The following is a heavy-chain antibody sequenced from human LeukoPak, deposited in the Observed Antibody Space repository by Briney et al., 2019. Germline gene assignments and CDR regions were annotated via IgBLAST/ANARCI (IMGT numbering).Heavy chain of an antibody. D-gene: IGHD3-3*01. J-gene: IGHJ5*02. CDR3: ARDNRSRDFWSVYSYNWFDP. V-gene: IGHV4-59*01. Sequence: SETLSLTCTVSGGSISSYYWSWIRQPPGKGLEWIGYIYHSGSTNYNPSLKSRVTISVDTSKNQFSLRLSSVTAADTAVYYCARDNRSRDFWSVYSYNWFDPWGQGTLVTVSS. CDR2: IYHSGST. CDR1: GGSISSYY.